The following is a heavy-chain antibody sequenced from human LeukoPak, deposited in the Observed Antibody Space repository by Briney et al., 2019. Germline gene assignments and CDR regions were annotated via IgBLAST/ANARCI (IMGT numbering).Heavy chain of an antibody. CDR3: ARGTPLDY. CDR2: IRYDGSNK. Sequence: GGSLRLSCAASGFTFSSYGMHWVRQVPGKGLEWVAFIRYDGSNKYYADSVKGRFTISRDNAKNSLYLQMNSLRAEDTAVYYCARGTPLDYWGQGTLVTVSS. D-gene: IGHD3-16*01. V-gene: IGHV3-30*02. CDR1: GFTFSSYG. J-gene: IGHJ4*02.